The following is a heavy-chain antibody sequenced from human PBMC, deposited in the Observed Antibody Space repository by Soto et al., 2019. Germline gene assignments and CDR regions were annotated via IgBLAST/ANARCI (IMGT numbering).Heavy chain of an antibody. V-gene: IGHV4-39*01. J-gene: IGHJ4*02. Sequence: SETLSLTCTVSGGSISSSSYYWGWIRQPPGKGLEWIASIYYAGNTYYNPSLKSRVTISVDTSKNQFSLKLSSVTAADTAVYYCARLGYSGSYYVFDYWGQGTLVTVSS. CDR2: IYYAGNT. CDR3: ARLGYSGSYYVFDY. CDR1: GGSISSSSYY. D-gene: IGHD1-26*01.